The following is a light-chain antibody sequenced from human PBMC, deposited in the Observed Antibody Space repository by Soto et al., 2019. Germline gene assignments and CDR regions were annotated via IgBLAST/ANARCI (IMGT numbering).Light chain of an antibody. V-gene: IGKV3-15*01. Sequence: EIVMTQSPGTLSVSPGERATLSCRASQNISSNLACYQQKPGQAPRVLIDGASTRATGIPARFSGSGSGTEFTLTISSLQSEDFAVYYCQQYNNWLWTFGQGTKVEIK. CDR3: QQYNNWLWT. CDR1: QNISSN. CDR2: GAS. J-gene: IGKJ1*01.